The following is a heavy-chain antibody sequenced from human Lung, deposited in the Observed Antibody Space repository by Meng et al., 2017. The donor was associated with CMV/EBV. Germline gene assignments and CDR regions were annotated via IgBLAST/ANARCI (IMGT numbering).Heavy chain of an antibody. CDR2: IFLNDEK. CDR1: GFSLGTSGQT. V-gene: IGHV2-5*01. J-gene: IGHJ6*02. D-gene: IGHD4-11*01. CDR3: AHRRWYSNVVLCAMDV. Sequence: GXXLMXRAHSLTLACSFSGFSLGTSGQTVGWIRQPPGKALEWHALIFLNDEKHYCPSLKNRLTITKYTSRNQVVLTMTNMDPVDTATYYCAHRRWYSNVVLCAMDVXGQGXTVTVSS.